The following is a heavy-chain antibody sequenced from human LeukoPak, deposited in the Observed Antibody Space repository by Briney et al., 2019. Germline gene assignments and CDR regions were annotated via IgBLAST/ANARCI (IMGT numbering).Heavy chain of an antibody. D-gene: IGHD2-15*01. V-gene: IGHV4-39*01. J-gene: IGHJ4*02. CDR3: ARRVAAYFDFDY. CDR1: GGSIISNNFY. Sequence: SETLSLTCTVSGGSIISNNFYWGWIRRPPGKGLEWIGSIYYSGSTYYNPSLKSRVTISVDTSKNQFSLKLSSVTAADTAVYYCARRVAAYFDFDYWGQGTLVTASS. CDR2: IYYSGST.